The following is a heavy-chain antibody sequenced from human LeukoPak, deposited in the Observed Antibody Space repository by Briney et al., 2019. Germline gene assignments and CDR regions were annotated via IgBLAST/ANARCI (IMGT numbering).Heavy chain of an antibody. Sequence: SETLSLTCAVYGGSFSGYYWSWIRQPPGKGLEWIGEINHSGSTNYNPSLKSRVTISVDTSKNQFSLKLSSVTAADTAVYYCARVMVRGVIDKFDPWGQGTLVTVSS. V-gene: IGHV4-34*01. D-gene: IGHD3-10*01. J-gene: IGHJ5*02. CDR3: ARVMVRGVIDKFDP. CDR2: INHSGST. CDR1: GGSFSGYY.